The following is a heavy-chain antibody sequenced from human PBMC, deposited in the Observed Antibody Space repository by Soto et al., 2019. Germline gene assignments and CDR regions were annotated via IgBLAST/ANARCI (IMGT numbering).Heavy chain of an antibody. Sequence: ASVKVSCKASGDIVTDCYIHWVRQAPGQGLEWMGTVNPSGGHTTYAQHFLGRVTMTRDTSTSTLYMELTSLTSDDTAIYYCARGGHVVVVTAALDYWGQGTLVTVSS. D-gene: IGHD2-21*02. CDR1: GDIVTDCY. CDR2: VNPSGGHT. J-gene: IGHJ4*02. CDR3: ARGGHVVVVTAALDY. V-gene: IGHV1-46*01.